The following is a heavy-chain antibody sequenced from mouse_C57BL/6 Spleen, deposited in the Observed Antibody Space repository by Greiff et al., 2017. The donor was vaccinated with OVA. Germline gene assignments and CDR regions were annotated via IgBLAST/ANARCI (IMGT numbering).Heavy chain of an antibody. D-gene: IGHD3-2*02. CDR2: IYPGSGNT. CDR3: ARSGDSSGYFDY. V-gene: IGHV1-76*01. J-gene: IGHJ2*01. CDR1: GYTFTDYY. Sequence: QVQLQQSGAELVRPGASVKLSCKASGYTFTDYYINWVKQRPGQGLEWIARIYPGSGNTYYNEKFKGEATLTAEKSSSTAYMQLSSLTSEDSAVYFCARSGDSSGYFDYWGQGTTLTVSS.